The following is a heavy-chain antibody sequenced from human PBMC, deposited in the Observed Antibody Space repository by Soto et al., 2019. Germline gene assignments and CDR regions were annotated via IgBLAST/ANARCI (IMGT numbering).Heavy chain of an antibody. CDR1: GGSISSGDYY. CDR3: ARGTYYYDSSGYFALDY. D-gene: IGHD3-22*01. Sequence: SETLSLTCTVSGGSISSGDYYWSWIRQPPGKGLEWIGYIYYSGSTYYNPSLKSRVTISVDTSKNQFSLKLSSVTAADTAVYYCARGTYYYDSSGYFALDYWGQGTLVTVSS. J-gene: IGHJ4*02. V-gene: IGHV4-30-4*01. CDR2: IYYSGST.